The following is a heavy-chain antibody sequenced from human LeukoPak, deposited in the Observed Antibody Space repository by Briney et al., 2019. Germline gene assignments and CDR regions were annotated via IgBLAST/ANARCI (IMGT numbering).Heavy chain of an antibody. CDR2: INHSGST. D-gene: IGHD3-22*01. J-gene: IGHJ4*02. CDR1: GGSFSGYY. V-gene: IGHV4-34*01. CDR3: ARGAGDGYYYYFDY. Sequence: PSETLSLTCAVYGGSFSGYYWSWIRQPPGKGLEWIGEINHSGSTNYNPSLKSRVTISVDTSKNQFSLKLSSVTAADTAVYYCARGAGDGYYYYFDYWGQGTLVTVSS.